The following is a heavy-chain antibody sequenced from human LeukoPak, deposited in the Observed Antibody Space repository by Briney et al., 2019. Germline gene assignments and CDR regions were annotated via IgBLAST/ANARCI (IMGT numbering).Heavy chain of an antibody. J-gene: IGHJ3*02. CDR3: AKTYVWGSYAFDI. CDR2: IRYDGSNK. Sequence: GGSLRLSCAASGFTFSSYGMHWARQAPGKGLEWVAFIRYDGSNKYYADSVKGRFTISRDNSKNTLYLQMNSLRAEDTAVYYCAKTYVWGSYAFDIWGQGTTVTVSS. D-gene: IGHD3-16*01. V-gene: IGHV3-30*02. CDR1: GFTFSSYG.